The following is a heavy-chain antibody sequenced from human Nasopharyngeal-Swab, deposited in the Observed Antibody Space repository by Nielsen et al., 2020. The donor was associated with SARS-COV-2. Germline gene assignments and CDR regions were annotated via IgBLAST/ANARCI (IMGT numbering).Heavy chain of an antibody. CDR3: ARHRPDCSSTSCYISHYYYMDV. D-gene: IGHD2-2*02. Sequence: WFRPPPGKGSEWIGSIYYSGSNYYTPSLKSRVTISVDTSKNQFSLKLSSVTAADTAVYYLARHRPDCSSTSCYISHYYYMDVWGKGTTVTVSS. J-gene: IGHJ6*03. V-gene: IGHV4-39*01. CDR2: IYYSGSN.